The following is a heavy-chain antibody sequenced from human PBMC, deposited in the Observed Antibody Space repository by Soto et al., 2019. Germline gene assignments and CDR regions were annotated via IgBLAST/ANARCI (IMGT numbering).Heavy chain of an antibody. CDR3: ARAGDILTGFAGNWFDP. CDR1: GGSISSYY. J-gene: IGHJ5*02. V-gene: IGHV4-59*01. CDR2: IYYSGST. D-gene: IGHD3-9*01. Sequence: SETLSLTCTVSGGSISSYYWSWIRQPPGKGLEWIGYIYYSGSTNYNPSLKSRVTISVDTSKNQFSLKLSSVTAADTAVYYCARAGDILTGFAGNWFDPWGQGTLVTVSS.